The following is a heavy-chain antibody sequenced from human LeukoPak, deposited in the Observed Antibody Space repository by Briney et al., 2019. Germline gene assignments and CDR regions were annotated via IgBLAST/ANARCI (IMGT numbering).Heavy chain of an antibody. CDR3: AKSRGESRGASNY. CDR1: GFTFSSYA. Sequence: GGSLRLSCAASGFTFSSYAMSWVRQAPGKGLEWVSAISGSGGSTYYADSVKGRFTIPRDKSKNTLYLQMNSLRAEDTAVYYCAKSRGESRGASNYWGQGTLVTVSS. CDR2: ISGSGGST. D-gene: IGHD1-26*01. J-gene: IGHJ4*02. V-gene: IGHV3-23*01.